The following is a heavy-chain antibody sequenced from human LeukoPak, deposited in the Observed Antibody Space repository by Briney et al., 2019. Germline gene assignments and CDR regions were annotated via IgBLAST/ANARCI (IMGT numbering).Heavy chain of an antibody. D-gene: IGHD6-13*01. V-gene: IGHV1-8*03. J-gene: IGHJ4*02. CDR3: ARGGGAAAGLFDY. Sequence: VASVKVSCRASGYTFTSYDINWVRRATGQGLEWMGWMNPNSGNTGYAQKFQGRVTITRNTSISTAYMELSSLRSEDTAVYYCARGGGAAAGLFDYWGQGTLVTVSS. CDR1: GYTFTSYD. CDR2: MNPNSGNT.